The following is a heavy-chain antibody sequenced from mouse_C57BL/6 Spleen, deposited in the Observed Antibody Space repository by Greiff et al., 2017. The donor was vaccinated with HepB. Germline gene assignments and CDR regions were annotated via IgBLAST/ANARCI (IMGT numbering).Heavy chain of an antibody. CDR1: GYTFTDYE. CDR2: IDPETGGT. D-gene: IGHD1-1*01. J-gene: IGHJ3*01. Sequence: VQLQQSGAELVRPGASVTLSCKASGYTFTDYEMHWVKQTPVHGLEWIGAIDPETGGTAYNQKFKGKAILTADKSSSTAYMELRSLTSEDSAVYYCTRGPPNCDGSSPWFAYWGQGALVTVSA. V-gene: IGHV1-15*01. CDR3: TRGPPNCDGSSPWFAY.